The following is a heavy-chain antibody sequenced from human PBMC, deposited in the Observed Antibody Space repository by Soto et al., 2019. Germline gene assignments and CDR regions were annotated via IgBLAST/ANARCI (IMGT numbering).Heavy chain of an antibody. CDR3: ARDGEEFGHYVSHHYFDS. J-gene: IGHJ4*02. CDR1: GFTFRSYG. V-gene: IGHV3-30-3*01. CDR2: ILYDGFNK. D-gene: IGHD3-10*02. Sequence: QVQLVESGGGVVQPGGSLRLSCAASGFTFRSYGLHWVRQAPAKGLEWVAVILYDGFNKYYADSAKGRFTISRDNSKNTVFLQMNSLTPEDTAVYYCARDGEEFGHYVSHHYFDSWGQGALVTVSS.